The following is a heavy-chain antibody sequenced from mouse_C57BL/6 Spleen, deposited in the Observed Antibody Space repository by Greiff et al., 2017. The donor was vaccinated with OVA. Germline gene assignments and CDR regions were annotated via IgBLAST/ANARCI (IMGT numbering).Heavy chain of an antibody. D-gene: IGHD1-1*01. CDR3: ARPTVVAGDYFDY. Sequence: VQLQQSGPELVKPGASVKISCKASGYSFTSYYIHWVKQRPGQGLEWIGWIYPGSGNTKYNEKFKGKATLTADTSSSTAYMQLSSLTSEDSAVYYCARPTVVAGDYFDYWGQGTTLTVSS. V-gene: IGHV1-66*01. J-gene: IGHJ2*01. CDR1: GYSFTSYY. CDR2: IYPGSGNT.